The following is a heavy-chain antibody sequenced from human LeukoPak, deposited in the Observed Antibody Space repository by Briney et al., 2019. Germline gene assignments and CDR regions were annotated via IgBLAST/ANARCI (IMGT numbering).Heavy chain of an antibody. D-gene: IGHD5-12*01. CDR2: IKQDGSEK. J-gene: IGHJ4*02. Sequence: GGSLRLSCAASRFTFSSYWMSWVRQAPGRGLEWVANIKQDGSEKYYVDSVKGRFTISRDNAKNSLYLQLNSLRAEDTAVYYCARARGGYDFDYWGQGTLVTVSS. V-gene: IGHV3-7*03. CDR3: ARARGGYDFDY. CDR1: RFTFSSYW.